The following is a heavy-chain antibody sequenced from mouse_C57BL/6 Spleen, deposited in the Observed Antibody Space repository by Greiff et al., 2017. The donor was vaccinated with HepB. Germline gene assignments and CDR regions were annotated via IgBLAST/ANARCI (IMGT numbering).Heavy chain of an antibody. J-gene: IGHJ3*01. CDR2: IYPGDGDT. D-gene: IGHD1-1*01. CDR1: GYAFSRSW. V-gene: IGHV1-82*01. CDR3: AKGNYYGSSYWFAY. Sequence: VQLQQSGPELVKPGASVKISCKASGYAFSRSWMNWVKQRPGKGLEWIGRIYPGDGDTNYNGKFKGKATLTADKSSSTAYMQLSSLTSEDSAVYFCAKGNYYGSSYWFAYWGQGTLVTVSA.